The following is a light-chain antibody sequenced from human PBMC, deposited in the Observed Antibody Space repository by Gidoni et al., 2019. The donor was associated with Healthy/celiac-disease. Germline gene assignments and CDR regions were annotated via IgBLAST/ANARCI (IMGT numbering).Light chain of an antibody. Sequence: ELVLTQSPGTLSLSPGERATLSCRASQSVSSSYLAWYQQKPGQAPRLLIYGASSRATGIPDRFSGSGSGTDFTLTISRLEPEDFAVYYCQQYGSSPRETFGQXTKVEIK. V-gene: IGKV3-20*01. J-gene: IGKJ1*01. CDR1: QSVSSSY. CDR2: GAS. CDR3: QQYGSSPRET.